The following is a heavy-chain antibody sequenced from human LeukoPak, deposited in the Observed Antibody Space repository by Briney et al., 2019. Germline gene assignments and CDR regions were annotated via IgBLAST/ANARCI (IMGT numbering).Heavy chain of an antibody. CDR3: VRGLGDYGDCVDCLYFDY. CDR1: GGTFSSYA. V-gene: IGHV1-69*06. J-gene: IGHJ4*02. CDR2: IIPIFGTA. D-gene: IGHD4-17*01. Sequence: VASVKVSCKASGGTFSSYAISWVRQAPGQGLEWMGGIIPIFGTANYAQKFQGRVTITADKSTSTAYMELSSLRTEDTAVYYCVRGLGDYGDCVDCLYFDYWGQGTLVTVSS.